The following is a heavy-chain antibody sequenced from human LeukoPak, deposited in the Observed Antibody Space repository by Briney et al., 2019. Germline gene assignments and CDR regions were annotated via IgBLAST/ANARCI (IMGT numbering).Heavy chain of an antibody. Sequence: GGSLRLSCAASGFTFSSYGMHWVRQAPGKGLEWVAVISYDGSNKYYADSVKGRFTISRDNSKNTLYLQMNSLRAEDTAVYYCARDLNSSGWPRGDYWGQGTLVTVSS. CDR3: ARDLNSSGWPRGDY. D-gene: IGHD6-19*01. J-gene: IGHJ4*02. V-gene: IGHV3-30*03. CDR1: GFTFSSYG. CDR2: ISYDGSNK.